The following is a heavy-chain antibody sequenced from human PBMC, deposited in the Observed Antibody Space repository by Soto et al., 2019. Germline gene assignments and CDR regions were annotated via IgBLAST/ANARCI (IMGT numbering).Heavy chain of an antibody. V-gene: IGHV2-5*02. CDR3: VHSGCGGDALHPYSPHYYSVLEV. J-gene: IGHJ6*03. CDR1: GFSLNTGGLA. CDR2: IYWDNDK. Sequence: QITLKESGPTLVKPTQTLTLTCTFSGFSLNTGGLAVGWIRQPPGKALEWLALIYWDNDKRYSPSLRSRLTLPKDPSKTQLALTRTNMDPVAAAKYYCVHSGCGGDALHPYSPHYYSVLEVWGKGPTVTVS. D-gene: IGHD2-21*02.